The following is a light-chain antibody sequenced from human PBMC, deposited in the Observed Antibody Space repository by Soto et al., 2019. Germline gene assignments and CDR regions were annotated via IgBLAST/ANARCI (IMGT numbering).Light chain of an antibody. CDR2: EVS. J-gene: IGLJ2*01. Sequence: QSALTQPASVSGSPGQSITISCTGTSSDIGGYKFVSWYQQHPGKAPKLMIYEVSNRPSGVSNRLSGSKSGNAASLTISGLQAEDEADYYCSSYTSSRTLVFGGGTKVTVL. CDR1: SSDIGGYKF. CDR3: SSYTSSRTLV. V-gene: IGLV2-14*01.